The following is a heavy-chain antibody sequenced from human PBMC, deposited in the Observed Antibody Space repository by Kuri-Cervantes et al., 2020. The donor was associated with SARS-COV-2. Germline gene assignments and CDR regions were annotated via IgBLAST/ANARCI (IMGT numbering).Heavy chain of an antibody. D-gene: IGHD1-26*01. V-gene: IGHV3-21*01. CDR3: ARDFLVGYDY. Sequence: GGSLRLSCAASGFTFSSYSMNWVRQAPGKGLEWVSSISSSSSYIYYADSVKGRFTISRDNAKDSLYLQMNSLRAEDTAVYYCARDFLVGYDYWGQGNLVTVSS. J-gene: IGHJ4*02. CDR1: GFTFSSYS. CDR2: ISSSSSYI.